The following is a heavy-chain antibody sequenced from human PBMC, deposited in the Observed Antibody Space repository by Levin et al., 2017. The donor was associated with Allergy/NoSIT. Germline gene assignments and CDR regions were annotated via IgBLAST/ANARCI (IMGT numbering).Heavy chain of an antibody. J-gene: IGHJ4*02. CDR2: IRNKAHGGTT. D-gene: IGHD3-16*02. CDR3: ARGGPPNYDYNWGSYRDWYFDY. CDR1: GFTFGDYA. Sequence: SCTGSGFTFGDYAMSWVRQAPGKGLEWVGFIRNKAHGGTTEYAASVKGRLTISRDDSKRISYLQMNSLKTEDTAVYFCARGGPPNYDYNWGSYRDWYFDYWGQGTLVTVSS. V-gene: IGHV3-49*04.